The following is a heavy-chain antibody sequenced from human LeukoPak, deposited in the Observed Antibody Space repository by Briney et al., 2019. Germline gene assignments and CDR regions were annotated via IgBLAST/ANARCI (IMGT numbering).Heavy chain of an antibody. CDR1: GFTVSSNY. V-gene: IGHV3-53*01. D-gene: IGHD6-13*01. CDR3: ASTYSSSWPHFDY. CDR2: IYSGGST. J-gene: IGHJ4*02. Sequence: PGGSLRLSCATSGFTVSSNYMSWVRQAPGKGLEWVSVIYSGGSTYYADSVKGRFTISRDNSKNTLYLQMNSLRAEDTAVYYCASTYSSSWPHFDYWGQGTLVTVSS.